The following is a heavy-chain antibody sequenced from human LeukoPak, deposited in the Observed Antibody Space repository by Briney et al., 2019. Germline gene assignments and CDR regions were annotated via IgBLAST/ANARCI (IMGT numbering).Heavy chain of an antibody. Sequence: PSEXLSLTCTVSGGSISSYYWSWIRQPAGKGLEWIGRIYTSGSTNYNPSLKSRVTMSVDTSKNQFSLKLSSVTAADTAVYYCAREITFGGVIVNDHWGQGTLVTVSS. D-gene: IGHD3-16*02. CDR3: AREITFGGVIVNDH. J-gene: IGHJ4*02. CDR1: GGSISSYY. V-gene: IGHV4-4*07. CDR2: IYTSGST.